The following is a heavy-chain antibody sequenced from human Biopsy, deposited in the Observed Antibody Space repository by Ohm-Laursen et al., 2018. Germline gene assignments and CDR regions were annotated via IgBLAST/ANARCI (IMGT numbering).Heavy chain of an antibody. CDR1: GYPFTFYE. CDR2: MNPDSGNT. V-gene: IGHV1-8*01. D-gene: IGHD2-8*01. J-gene: IGHJ4*02. CDR3: ARFDNGFDK. Sequence: GASVKVSCKTSGYPFTFYEINWVRQATGQELEWLGWMNPDSGNTGSAQKFHDRVTMTMNTSINTAYLELSSLRSEDTAVYYCARFDNGFDKWGQGTLVTVSS.